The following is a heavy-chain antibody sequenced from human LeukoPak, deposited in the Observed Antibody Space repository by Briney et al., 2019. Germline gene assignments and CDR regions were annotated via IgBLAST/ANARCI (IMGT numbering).Heavy chain of an antibody. CDR1: GGSFSGYY. J-gene: IGHJ4*02. CDR3: ASRKGSGWDFDY. V-gene: IGHV4-34*01. D-gene: IGHD6-19*01. Sequence: NSSETLSLTCAVYGGSFSGYYWSWIRQPPGKGLEWIGEINHSGSTNYNPSLKSRVTISVDMSKNQFSLKLSSVTAADTAVYYCASRKGSGWDFDYWGQGTLVTVSS. CDR2: INHSGST.